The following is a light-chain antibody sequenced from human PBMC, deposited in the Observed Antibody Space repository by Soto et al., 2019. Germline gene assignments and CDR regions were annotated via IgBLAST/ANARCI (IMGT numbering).Light chain of an antibody. CDR2: DVS. CDR1: NNDIGIYNS. V-gene: IGLV2-14*03. J-gene: IGLJ3*02. Sequence: QSVLTQPASMSGSPGQSITLSCTGSNNDIGIYNSVSWYQQHPGKAPKLIIYDVSNRPSGVSDRFSGSKSGNTAFLNISGLQAEDEADYYCRSYTRTVSLLFGGGTQLTVL. CDR3: RSYTRTVSLL.